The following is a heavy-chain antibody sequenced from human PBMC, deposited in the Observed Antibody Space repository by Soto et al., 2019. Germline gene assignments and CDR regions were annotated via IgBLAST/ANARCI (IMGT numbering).Heavy chain of an antibody. J-gene: IGHJ6*02. CDR1: GYPFSSYG. V-gene: IGHV1-18*01. CDR2: ISPYNDDT. CDR3: ARGGYYDSSGSRNYHFYGMDV. Sequence: QARLVQSGAEVRKPGASVKVSCKASGYPFSSYGISWVRQAPGQGLEWLGWISPYNDDTRYSQKLQGRVTMSTDPSSKTAYMDLKTLRSDDTAVYFCARGGYYDSSGSRNYHFYGMDVWGQGTTVTVSS. D-gene: IGHD3-22*01.